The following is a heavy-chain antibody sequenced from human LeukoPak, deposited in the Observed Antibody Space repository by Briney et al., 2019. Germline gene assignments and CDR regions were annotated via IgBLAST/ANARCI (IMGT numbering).Heavy chain of an antibody. J-gene: IGHJ4*02. CDR3: ASLPEYSGSYEYYFDY. V-gene: IGHV5-51*01. CDR1: GYSFTSYW. CDR2: IYPGDSDT. Sequence: PGESLKISCKGSGYSFTSYWIGWVRQMPGKGLEWMGIIYPGDSDTRYSPSFQGQDTISADKSISTAYLQWSSLKASDTAMYYCASLPEYSGSYEYYFDYWGQGTLVTVSS. D-gene: IGHD1-26*01.